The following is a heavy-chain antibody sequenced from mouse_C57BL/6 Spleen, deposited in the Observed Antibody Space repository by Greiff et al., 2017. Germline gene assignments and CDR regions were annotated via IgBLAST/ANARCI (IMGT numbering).Heavy chain of an antibody. Sequence: DVHLVESGGGLVQPGGSMKLSCVASGFTFSNYWMNWVRQSPEKGLEWVAQIRLKSDNYATHYAESVKGRFTISRDDSKSSVYLQMNNLRAEDTGIYYCTFITDFDYWGQGTTLTVSS. D-gene: IGHD1-1*01. CDR2: IRLKSDNYAT. CDR3: TFITDFDY. V-gene: IGHV6-3*01. J-gene: IGHJ2*01. CDR1: GFTFSNYW.